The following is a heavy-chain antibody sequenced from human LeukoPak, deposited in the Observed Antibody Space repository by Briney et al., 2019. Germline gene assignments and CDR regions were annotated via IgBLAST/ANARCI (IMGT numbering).Heavy chain of an antibody. J-gene: IGHJ6*02. V-gene: IGHV3-48*04. Sequence: SGGSLRLSCAAAGFTFSSYSMNWVRQAPGKGLEWVSYISSSSTIYYADSVKGRFTISRDNAKNSLYLQMNSLRAEDTAVYYCAREQGDYVWGSYRYGYYYGMDVWGQGTTVTVSS. CDR1: GFTFSSYS. CDR2: ISSSSTI. D-gene: IGHD3-16*02. CDR3: AREQGDYVWGSYRYGYYYGMDV.